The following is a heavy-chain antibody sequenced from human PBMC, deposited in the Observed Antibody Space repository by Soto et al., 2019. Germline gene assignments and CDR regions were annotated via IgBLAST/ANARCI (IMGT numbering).Heavy chain of an antibody. D-gene: IGHD3-22*01. J-gene: IGHJ1*01. CDR3: AREDESSGRAGNFHH. Sequence: QVQMVESGGGVVQPGRSLRLSCAASGFTFSTYVMHWVRHVPGKGLEWVAGISKDGNTEHYADSVKGRFTISRDNSKSTLNLQMNSLTGGDTAVYFCAREDESSGRAGNFHHWGQGTLVAVS. CDR2: ISKDGNTE. V-gene: IGHV3-30-3*01. CDR1: GFTFSTYV.